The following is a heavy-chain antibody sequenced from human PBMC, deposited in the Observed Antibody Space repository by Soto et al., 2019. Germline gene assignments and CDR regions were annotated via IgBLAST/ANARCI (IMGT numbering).Heavy chain of an antibody. V-gene: IGHV3-33*01. Sequence: QVQLVESGGGVVQPGRSLRLSCAASGFTFSSYGMHWVRQAPGKGLEWVAVIWYDGSNKYYADSVKGRFTISRDNSKNTLYLQMNSLRAEDTAVYYCARDNYYSSSSRYYFDYWGQGTLVTVSS. CDR3: ARDNYYSSSSRYYFDY. CDR1: GFTFSSYG. CDR2: IWYDGSNK. D-gene: IGHD6-6*01. J-gene: IGHJ4*02.